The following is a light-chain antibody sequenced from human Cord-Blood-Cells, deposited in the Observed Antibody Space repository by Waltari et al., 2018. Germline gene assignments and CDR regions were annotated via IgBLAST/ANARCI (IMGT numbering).Light chain of an antibody. V-gene: IGLV1-40*01. Sequence: QSVLTQPPSVSGAPGQRVTISCTGSSSKIVAGYDVHWYQQLPGTAPKLLIYGNKNRPSGVPDRFPGSKSGTSASLAITGLQAEDDADYYCHSYDSSLSASVFGGATKLTVL. J-gene: IGLJ2*01. CDR1: SSKIVAGYD. CDR2: GNK. CDR3: HSYDSSLSASV.